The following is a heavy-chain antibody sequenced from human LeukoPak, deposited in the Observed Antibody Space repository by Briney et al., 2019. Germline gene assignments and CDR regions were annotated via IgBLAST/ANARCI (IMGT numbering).Heavy chain of an antibody. D-gene: IGHD2-21*02. CDR2: ISAYNGNT. V-gene: IGHV1-18*01. CDR3: AREVVVTAMEGIWFDP. Sequence: ASVKVSCKASGYTFTSYGISWVRQAPGQGLEWMGWISAYNGNTNYAQKLQGRVIMTTDTSTSTAYMELRSLRSDDTAVYYCAREVVVTAMEGIWFDPWGQGTLVTVSS. CDR1: GYTFTSYG. J-gene: IGHJ5*02.